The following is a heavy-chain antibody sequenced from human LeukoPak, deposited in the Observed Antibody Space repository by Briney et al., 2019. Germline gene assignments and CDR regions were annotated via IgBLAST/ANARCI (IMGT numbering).Heavy chain of an antibody. Sequence: PGGSLRLSCAASGFTFSSYAMHWVRQAPGKGLEWVAVISYDGSNKYYADSVKGRFTISRDNSKNTLYLQMNSLRAEDTAVYYCARGLLWFGEHDYWGQGTLVTVSS. CDR3: ARGLLWFGEHDY. V-gene: IGHV3-30-3*01. J-gene: IGHJ4*02. CDR1: GFTFSSYA. CDR2: ISYDGSNK. D-gene: IGHD3-10*01.